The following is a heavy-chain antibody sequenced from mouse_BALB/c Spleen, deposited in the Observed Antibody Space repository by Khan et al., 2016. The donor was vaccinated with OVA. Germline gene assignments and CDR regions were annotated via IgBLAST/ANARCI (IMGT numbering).Heavy chain of an antibody. CDR2: INPSNGYT. Sequence: VQLQQSGAELARPGASVKMSCKASGYTFTSYTIHWIKKRPGQGLEWIGYINPSNGYTNYNQKFKDKATLTTDKSSHTAYLQLSSLTSDDSAFNNCVRDGAYHRNDGWFAYWGQGTLVTVSA. D-gene: IGHD2-14*01. J-gene: IGHJ3*01. V-gene: IGHV1-4*01. CDR3: VRDGAYHRNDGWFAY. CDR1: GYTFTSYT.